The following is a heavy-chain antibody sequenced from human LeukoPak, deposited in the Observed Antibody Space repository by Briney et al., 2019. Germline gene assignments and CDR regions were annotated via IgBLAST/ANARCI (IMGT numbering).Heavy chain of an antibody. Sequence: GGSLRLSCAASGFTFSTHTMAWVRQAPGKGLEWVSYISGSTSVIYYADSVKGRFTISRDNAKNSLYLQMNSLRTEDTAIYYCARGLYYIDVWGNGTAVTVS. V-gene: IGHV3-48*01. CDR3: ARGLYYIDV. J-gene: IGHJ6*03. CDR1: GFTFSTHT. CDR2: ISGSTSVI.